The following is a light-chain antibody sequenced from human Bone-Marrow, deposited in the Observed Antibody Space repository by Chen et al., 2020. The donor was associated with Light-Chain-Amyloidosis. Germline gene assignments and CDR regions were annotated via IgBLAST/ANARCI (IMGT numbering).Light chain of an antibody. CDR2: DDS. J-gene: IGLJ3*02. CDR3: QVWDRSSDRPV. Sequence: SYVLTQPSSLSVAPGQTATHACGGNNIGSKSVHWYQQTPGQAPLLVVYDDSDRPSGIPERLSGSNSGNTATLTISRVEAGDEADYYCQVWDRSSDRPVFGGGTKLTVL. CDR1: NIGSKS. V-gene: IGLV3-21*02.